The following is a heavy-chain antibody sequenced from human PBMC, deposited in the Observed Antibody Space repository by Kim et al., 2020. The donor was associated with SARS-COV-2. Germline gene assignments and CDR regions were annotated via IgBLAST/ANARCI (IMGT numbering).Heavy chain of an antibody. Sequence: ASVKVSCKVSGYSFTSHYVHWVRQAPGQGLEWMGLINPSGGSTTYAQKFQGRVIMTGDTSTSTAYMELRSLTFEDTAVYYCARAALPQFTTVDYWGQGTLVTVSS. D-gene: IGHD2-2*01. J-gene: IGHJ4*02. CDR1: GYSFTSHY. V-gene: IGHV1-46*01. CDR2: INPSGGST. CDR3: ARAALPQFTTVDY.